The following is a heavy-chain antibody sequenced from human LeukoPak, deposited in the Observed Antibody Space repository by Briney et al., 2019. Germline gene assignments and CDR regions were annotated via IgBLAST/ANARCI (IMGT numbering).Heavy chain of an antibody. Sequence: GGSLRLSCAASGFTFSSYAMHWVRQAPGKGLEWVAVISYDGCNKYYADSVKGRFTISRDNSKNTLYLQMNSLRAEDTAVYYCARDQKQLVPTLTYVFDPWGQGTLVTVSS. CDR1: GFTFSSYA. J-gene: IGHJ5*02. D-gene: IGHD6-13*01. CDR3: ARDQKQLVPTLTYVFDP. CDR2: ISYDGCNK. V-gene: IGHV3-30*01.